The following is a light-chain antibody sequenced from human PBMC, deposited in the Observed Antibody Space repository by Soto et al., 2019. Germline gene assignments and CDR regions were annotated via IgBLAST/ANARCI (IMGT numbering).Light chain of an antibody. CDR3: CSYTSSSTPWV. Sequence: QSALTQPASVSGSPGQSITISCTGTSSDVGGYNYVSWYQQHPGKAPKLMIYDVSDRPSGVSNRFSASKSGNTSSLTISGLQAEDEADYCCCSYTSSSTPWVFGTATKVTVL. CDR1: SSDVGGYNY. J-gene: IGLJ1*01. V-gene: IGLV2-14*03. CDR2: DVS.